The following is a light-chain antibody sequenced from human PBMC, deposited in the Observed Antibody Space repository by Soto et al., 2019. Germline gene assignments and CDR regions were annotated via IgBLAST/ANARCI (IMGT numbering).Light chain of an antibody. CDR3: QSADSGTYWV. J-gene: IGLJ3*02. CDR1: ALPKQY. V-gene: IGLV3-25*03. CDR2: KDS. Sequence: SYDLTQAPSVSVSPGQTARITCSGDALPKQYAYWYQQKPGQAPVLVIYKDSERPSGIPERFSGSSSGTTVTLTINGVQAEDEADYYCQSADSGTYWVFGGGTKLTVL.